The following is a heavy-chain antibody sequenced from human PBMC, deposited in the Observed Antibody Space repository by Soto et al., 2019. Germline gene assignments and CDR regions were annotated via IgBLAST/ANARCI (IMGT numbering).Heavy chain of an antibody. Sequence: SVKVSCKASGGTFSSYTISWVRQAPGQGLDCMGRFIPIFGIANYAQKFQGRVTITADKSTSTAYMELSSLRSEDTAVYYCAREGSGGSRTHYFDYWGQGTLVTVSS. D-gene: IGHD2-15*01. CDR1: GGTFSSYT. CDR2: FIPIFGIA. CDR3: AREGSGGSRTHYFDY. V-gene: IGHV1-69*04. J-gene: IGHJ4*02.